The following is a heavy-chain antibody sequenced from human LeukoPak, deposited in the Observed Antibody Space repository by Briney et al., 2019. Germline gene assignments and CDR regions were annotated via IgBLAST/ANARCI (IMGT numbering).Heavy chain of an antibody. D-gene: IGHD6-19*01. CDR1: VYTFTNFG. CDR3: ARAGGWAREDYKADAFDI. Sequence: ASVKVSCKASVYTFTNFGISWVRQAPGQGLEWMGLISAYNGNTNYAQKVQGRVTMIADTSTSSAYMELRSLRSDDTAVYYCARAGGWAREDYKADAFDIWGQGTMVTVSS. V-gene: IGHV1-18*01. CDR2: ISAYNGNT. J-gene: IGHJ3*02.